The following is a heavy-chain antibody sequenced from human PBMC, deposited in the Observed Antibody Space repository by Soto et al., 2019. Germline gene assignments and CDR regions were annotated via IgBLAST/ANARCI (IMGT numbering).Heavy chain of an antibody. V-gene: IGHV3-30*18. CDR3: AKSMAVAFPGFYGLDV. Sequence: QVQLVESGGGVVRPGRSLRLSCAASGFTFSIFGMHWVRQAPGKGLEWVAVISYDGSRTYYRDSVKGRFTISRDSSKNTLYLQMHSLRAEDTAVYYCAKSMAVAFPGFYGLDVWGQGTTVTVSS. D-gene: IGHD6-19*01. J-gene: IGHJ6*02. CDR1: GFTFSIFG. CDR2: ISYDGSRT.